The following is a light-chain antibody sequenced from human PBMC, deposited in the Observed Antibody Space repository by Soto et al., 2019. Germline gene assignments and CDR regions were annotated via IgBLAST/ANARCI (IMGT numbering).Light chain of an antibody. CDR2: KAS. Sequence: DIQMTQAPATLSVSVGDRVTITCRASQTISSWLAWYQQKPGKAPKLLIYKASTLKSGVPSRFSGSGSGTEFTLTISSLQPDDFATYYCEHYNSYSEGFGQGTKVDIK. J-gene: IGKJ1*01. V-gene: IGKV1-5*03. CDR3: EHYNSYSEG. CDR1: QTISSW.